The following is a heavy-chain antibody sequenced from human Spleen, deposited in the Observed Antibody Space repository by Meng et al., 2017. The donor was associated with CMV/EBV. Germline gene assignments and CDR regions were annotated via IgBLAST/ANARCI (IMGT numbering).Heavy chain of an antibody. Sequence: ASVKVSCKASGYTFTGYYIHWVRQAPGQGLEWMGWINPYSGGTNYAQKFQGRVTMTRDTSISTAYMELSRLRSDDTALYYCARERFLVPAASPDYYYYGMDVWGQGTTVTVSS. J-gene: IGHJ6*02. V-gene: IGHV1-2*02. CDR2: INPYSGGT. CDR1: GYTFTGYY. CDR3: ARERFLVPAASPDYYYYGMDV. D-gene: IGHD2-2*01.